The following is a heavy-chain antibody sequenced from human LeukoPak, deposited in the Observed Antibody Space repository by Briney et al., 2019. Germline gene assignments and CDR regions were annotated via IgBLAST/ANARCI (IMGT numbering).Heavy chain of an antibody. CDR3: ARIGIRGFWSGLDAFDI. D-gene: IGHD3-3*01. CDR2: ISSGSSFI. CDR1: GFTFGSYA. V-gene: IGHV3-21*01. Sequence: GGSLRLSCAASGFTFGSYAMNWVRQAPGKGLEWVSSISSGSSFIYYADSVKGRFTISRDNAKNSLYLQMNSLRAEDTAIYYCARIGIRGFWSGLDAFDIWGQGTMVTVSS. J-gene: IGHJ3*02.